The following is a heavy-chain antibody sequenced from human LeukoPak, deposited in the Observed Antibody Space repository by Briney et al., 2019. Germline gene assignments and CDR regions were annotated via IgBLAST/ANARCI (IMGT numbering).Heavy chain of an antibody. D-gene: IGHD4/OR15-4a*01. CDR2: INWNGGST. V-gene: IGHV3-20*04. CDR1: GFTFDDYG. CDR3: ARDRSANSRVYYFDY. Sequence: GRCLRLSCAASGFTFDDYGISWVRQAPGKWLGWVSCINWNGGSTGYADCVKGRCTISRDNAKNSLHLQMNSLRAEDTGLDYCARDRSANSRVYYFDYWGRGTLVTVSS. J-gene: IGHJ4*02.